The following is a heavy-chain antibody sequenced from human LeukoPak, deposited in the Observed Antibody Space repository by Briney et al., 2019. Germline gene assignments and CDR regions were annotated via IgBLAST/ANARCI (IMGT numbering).Heavy chain of an antibody. D-gene: IGHD3-22*01. CDR1: GGSISTYY. J-gene: IGHJ4*02. CDR2: IYYSGST. Sequence: SETLSLTCTVSGGSISTYYWSWIRQPPGKGLEWIGYIYYSGSTNYNPSLKSRVTISVDTSENQFSLKLSSVTAADTAVYYCARGLYSRGYYYYFDYWGQGTLVTVSS. V-gene: IGHV4-59*01. CDR3: ARGLYSRGYYYYFDY.